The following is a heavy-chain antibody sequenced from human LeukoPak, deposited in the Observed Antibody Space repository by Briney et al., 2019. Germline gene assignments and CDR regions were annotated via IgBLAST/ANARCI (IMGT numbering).Heavy chain of an antibody. CDR1: GYTFTNYG. D-gene: IGHD5-18*01. J-gene: IGHJ1*01. CDR2: INVYNGNT. V-gene: IGHV1-18*01. CDR3: ARLAGTDMIGYFQD. Sequence: ASVKVSCKASGYTFTNYGISWVRQAPGQGLEWMGWINVYNGNTIYALKLQGRVTMTTDTSTSTAYMELRSLRSDDTAVYYCARLAGTDMIGYFQDWGQGTLVTVSS.